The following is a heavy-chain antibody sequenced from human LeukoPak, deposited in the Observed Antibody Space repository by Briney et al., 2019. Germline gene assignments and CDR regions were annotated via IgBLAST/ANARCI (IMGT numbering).Heavy chain of an antibody. J-gene: IGHJ4*02. CDR1: GGSFSGYY. CDR3: ARGVHDYGGNPFDY. CDR2: INHSGST. Sequence: SETLSLTCAVYGGSFSGYYWSWIRQPPGKGLEGIGEINHSGSTNYHPSIKSRVTISVDTSKNQFSLTLSSVTAADTAVYYCARGVHDYGGNPFDYWGQGTLVTVSS. V-gene: IGHV4-34*01. D-gene: IGHD4-23*01.